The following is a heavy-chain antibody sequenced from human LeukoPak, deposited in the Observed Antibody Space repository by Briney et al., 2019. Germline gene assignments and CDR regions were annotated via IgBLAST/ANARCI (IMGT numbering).Heavy chain of an antibody. V-gene: IGHV3-7*01. CDR2: IKQDGSEK. D-gene: IGHD3-10*01. J-gene: IGHJ4*02. CDR1: GFTFSSYW. Sequence: QAGGSLRLSCAASGFTFSSYWMSWVRQAPGKGLEWVANIKQDGSEKYYVDYVKGRFTISRDNAKNSLYLQMNSLRAEDTAVYYCARTRYYYNSRNYGAPYYFDYWGQGTLVTVSS. CDR3: ARTRYYYNSRNYGAPYYFDY.